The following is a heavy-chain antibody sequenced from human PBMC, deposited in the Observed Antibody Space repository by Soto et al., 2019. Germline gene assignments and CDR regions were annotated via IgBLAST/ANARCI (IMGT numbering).Heavy chain of an antibody. CDR2: IIPIFGTA. D-gene: IGHD6-6*01. J-gene: IGHJ4*02. CDR3: ASIAARGEDC. Sequence: GASVKVSCKASGGTFSSYAISWVRQAPGQGLEWMGGIIPIFGTANYAQKFQGRVTITADESTSTAYMELSSLRSEDTAVYYCASIAARGEDCWGQGTLVTVSS. V-gene: IGHV1-69*13. CDR1: GGTFSSYA.